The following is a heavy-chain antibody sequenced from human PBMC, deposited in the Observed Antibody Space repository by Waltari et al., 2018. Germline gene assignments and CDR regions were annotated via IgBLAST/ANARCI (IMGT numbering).Heavy chain of an antibody. Sequence: QVQLVQSGAEVKKPVSSVKVSCKASGGGFSSYAVNWVRQAPGQGLEWMGRSSPVFGTTDYAPKFHDRVTITADEVTRSAYMELSSLRSEDTAVYYCARSRGTSVGMDVWGQGTTVIVSS. V-gene: IGHV1-69*01. CDR3: ARSRGTSVGMDV. D-gene: IGHD3-10*01. CDR1: GGGFSSYA. CDR2: SSPVFGTT. J-gene: IGHJ6*02.